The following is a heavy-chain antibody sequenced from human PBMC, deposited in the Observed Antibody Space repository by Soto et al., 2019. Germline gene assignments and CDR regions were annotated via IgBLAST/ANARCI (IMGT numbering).Heavy chain of an antibody. J-gene: IGHJ6*03. V-gene: IGHV3-30*18. CDR1: GFSFINFG. CDR3: AKDLNGHYDMDG. Sequence: QGQLVESGGGVVQPGQSLRLSCSASGFSFINFGMHWVRQAPGKGLEWVAVVSYEGSITYYEDSVKGRFTISRDNPSNTLYLQMNNLRSEDTAVYYCAKDLNGHYDMDGWGKGTTVIVSS. CDR2: VSYEGSIT.